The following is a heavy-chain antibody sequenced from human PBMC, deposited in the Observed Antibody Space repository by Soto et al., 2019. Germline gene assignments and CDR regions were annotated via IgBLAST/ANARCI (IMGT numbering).Heavy chain of an antibody. D-gene: IGHD1-26*01. CDR2: INADNGYT. Sequence: ASVKVSCKASGNLFIHQSIHWVRQAPGQRLEWMGWINADNGYTKYSEKFQGRVTITWDTSATTAYMDLSRLNSEGTAMYYCVRGKEAGIWFDPWGQGTLVTVSS. J-gene: IGHJ5*02. V-gene: IGHV1-3*01. CDR3: VRGKEAGIWFDP. CDR1: GNLFIHQS.